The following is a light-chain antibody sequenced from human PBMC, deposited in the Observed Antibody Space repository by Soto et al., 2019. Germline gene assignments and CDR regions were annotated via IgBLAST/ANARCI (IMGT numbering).Light chain of an antibody. CDR3: QQYVNLPLT. Sequence: DIRMTQSPSSLSASVRERVTITCQASQDIKNYLNWYQQKPGKAPKLLIFDASKLETGVPSRFTGSGSGTHFTFTISSLQPEDFATYYCQQYVNLPLTFGGGTKVELK. CDR2: DAS. CDR1: QDIKNY. J-gene: IGKJ4*01. V-gene: IGKV1-33*01.